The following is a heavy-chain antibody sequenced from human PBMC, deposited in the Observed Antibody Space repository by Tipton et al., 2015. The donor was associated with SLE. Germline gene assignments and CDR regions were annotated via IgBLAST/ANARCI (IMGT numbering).Heavy chain of an antibody. CDR2: IYYSGST. J-gene: IGHJ2*01. Sequence: LRLSCTVSGGSISSYYWSWIRQPPGKGLEWIGYIYYSGSTNYNPSLKSRVTISVDTSKNQFSPKLSSVTAADTAVYYCARGGTAMAYWYFDLWGRGTLVTVSS. V-gene: IGHV4-59*08. CDR3: ARGGTAMAYWYFDL. D-gene: IGHD5-18*01. CDR1: GGSISSYY.